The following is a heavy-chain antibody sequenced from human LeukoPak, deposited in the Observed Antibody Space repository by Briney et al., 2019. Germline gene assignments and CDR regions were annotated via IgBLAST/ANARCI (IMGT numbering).Heavy chain of an antibody. CDR2: ISWNSGSI. D-gene: IGHD5-12*01. V-gene: IGHV3-9*01. CDR1: GFTFSTYA. CDR3: ASSGYDYWWFDP. J-gene: IGHJ5*02. Sequence: GGSLRLSCAASGFTFSTYAMTWVRQAPGKGLEWVSGISWNSGSIVYADSVKGRFTISRDNAKNSLYLQMNSLRAEDTALYYCASSGYDYWWFDPWGQGTLVTVSS.